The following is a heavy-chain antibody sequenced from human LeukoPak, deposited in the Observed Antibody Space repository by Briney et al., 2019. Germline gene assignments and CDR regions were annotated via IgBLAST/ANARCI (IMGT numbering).Heavy chain of an antibody. Sequence: GGSLRLSCGASGFTFSSYAMSWVRQAPGKGLEWVSAISGSGGSTFYADSVKGRFTISRDNSKSTLYLQMNSLRAEDTAVYFCAREPCTSTSCYVDYWGQGTLVTVSS. CDR3: AREPCTSTSCYVDY. CDR1: GFTFSSYA. J-gene: IGHJ4*02. D-gene: IGHD2-2*01. V-gene: IGHV3-23*01. CDR2: ISGSGGST.